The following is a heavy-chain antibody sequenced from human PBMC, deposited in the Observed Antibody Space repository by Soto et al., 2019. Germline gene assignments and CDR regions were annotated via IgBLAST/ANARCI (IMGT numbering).Heavy chain of an antibody. CDR2: ISGRGGNT. CDR1: GFTFSNYA. V-gene: IGHV3-23*01. J-gene: IGHJ4*02. Sequence: PGGSLRLSCAASGFTFSNYAMSWVRQAPGKGLEWVSTISGRGGNTYYADSVKGRFTISRDNSRITLYLQMDSLRVEDSAVYSCAKAGCSGGTCYLYYFDYWGQGALVTVSS. D-gene: IGHD2-15*01. CDR3: AKAGCSGGTCYLYYFDY.